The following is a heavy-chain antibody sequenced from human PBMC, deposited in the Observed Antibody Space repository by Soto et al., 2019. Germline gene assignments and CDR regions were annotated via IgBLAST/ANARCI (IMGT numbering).Heavy chain of an antibody. Sequence: ASVKVSCKASGYTFTSYYMHWVRQAPGQGLEWMGIINPSGGSTSYAQKFQGRVTMTRDTSTSTVYMELSSLRSEDTAVYYCASSGVYGDPRYYMDVWGKGTTVTVSS. J-gene: IGHJ6*03. CDR2: INPSGGST. CDR3: ASSGVYGDPRYYMDV. CDR1: GYTFTSYY. V-gene: IGHV1-46*03. D-gene: IGHD4-17*01.